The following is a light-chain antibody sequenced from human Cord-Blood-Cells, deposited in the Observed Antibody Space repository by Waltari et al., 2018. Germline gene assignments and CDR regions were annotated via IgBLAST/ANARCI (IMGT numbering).Light chain of an antibody. V-gene: IGKV4-1*01. CDR1: QSVLYSSNNKNY. CDR2: WAS. Sequence: DIVMNQTPDSLAVSLGERATINCKSSQSVLYSSNNKNYLAWYQQKPGQPPKLLMYWASTRESGVPDRFSGSGSGTDFTLTISSLQAEDVAVYYCQQYYSTPYSFGQGTKLEIK. J-gene: IGKJ2*03. CDR3: QQYYSTPYS.